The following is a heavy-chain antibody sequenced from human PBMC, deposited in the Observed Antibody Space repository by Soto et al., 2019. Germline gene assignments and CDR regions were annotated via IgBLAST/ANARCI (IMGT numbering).Heavy chain of an antibody. CDR1: GGSFSGYY. J-gene: IGHJ4*02. Sequence: PSETLSLTCAVYGGSFSGYYWSWIRQPPGKGLEWIGEINHSGSTNYNPSLKSRVTISVDKSKNQFSLKLSSVTAADTAVYYCARSPVALYYFDYWGQGTLVTVSS. V-gene: IGHV4-34*01. CDR2: INHSGST. CDR3: ARSPVALYYFDY. D-gene: IGHD2-2*01.